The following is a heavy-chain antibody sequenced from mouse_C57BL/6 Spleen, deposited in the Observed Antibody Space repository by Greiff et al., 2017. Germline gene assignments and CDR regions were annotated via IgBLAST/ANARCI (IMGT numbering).Heavy chain of an antibody. J-gene: IGHJ2*01. CDR1: GYTFTSYW. CDR3: ARALDGYSSGY. V-gene: IGHV1-69*01. Sequence: VQLQQPGAELVMPGASVKLSCKASGYTFTSYWMHWVQQRPGQGLEWIGEIDPSDSYTNYNQKFKGKSTSTVDKSSSTAYRQLSSLTSDDSAVYYCARALDGYSSGYWGQGTTLTVSS. D-gene: IGHD2-3*01. CDR2: IDPSDSYT.